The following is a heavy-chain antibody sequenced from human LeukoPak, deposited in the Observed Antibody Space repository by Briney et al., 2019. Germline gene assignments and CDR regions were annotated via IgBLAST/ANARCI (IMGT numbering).Heavy chain of an antibody. D-gene: IGHD4-17*01. CDR3: ARETTPYDYGDRYYYYGMDV. J-gene: IGHJ6*02. CDR2: ISYDGSNK. Sequence: GRSLRLSCAASGFTYSSYAMHWVRQAPGKGLEWVAVISYDGSNKYYADSVKGRFTISRDNSKNTLYLQMNSLRAEDTAVYYCARETTPYDYGDRYYYYGMDVWGQGTTVTVSS. CDR1: GFTYSSYA. V-gene: IGHV3-30-3*01.